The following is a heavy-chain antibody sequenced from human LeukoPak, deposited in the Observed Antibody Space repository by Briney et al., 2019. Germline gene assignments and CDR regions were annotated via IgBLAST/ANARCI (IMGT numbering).Heavy chain of an antibody. D-gene: IGHD5-18*01. Sequence: PSETLSLTCTVSGGSMSSYYWNWIRQPPGKGLEWIGYIYYSGSTNYNPSLKSRATISVDTSKNQFSLKLSSVTAADTAVYYCARSRYSYDLVDYWGQGTLVTVSS. CDR1: GGSMSSYY. J-gene: IGHJ4*02. CDR3: ARSRYSYDLVDY. CDR2: IYYSGST. V-gene: IGHV4-59*08.